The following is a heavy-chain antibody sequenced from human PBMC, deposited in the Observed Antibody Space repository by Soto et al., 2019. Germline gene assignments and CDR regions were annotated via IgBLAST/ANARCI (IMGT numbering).Heavy chain of an antibody. CDR3: ARDGAYSSGWHSAFDI. D-gene: IGHD6-19*01. Sequence: QVQLVQSGAEVKKPGSSVKVSCKASGGTFSSYAISWVRQAPGQGLEWMGGIIPIFGTANYAQKFQGRVTVTADESTSTAYMELSSLRSEDTAVYYCARDGAYSSGWHSAFDIWGQGTMVTVSS. J-gene: IGHJ3*02. V-gene: IGHV1-69*12. CDR2: IIPIFGTA. CDR1: GGTFSSYA.